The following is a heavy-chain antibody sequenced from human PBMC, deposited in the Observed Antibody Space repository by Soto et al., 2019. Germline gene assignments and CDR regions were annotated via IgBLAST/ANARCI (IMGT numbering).Heavy chain of an antibody. CDR1: GFTFSSYG. CDR2: ISYDGSNK. Sequence: QVQLVESGGGVVQPGRSLRLSCAASGFTFSSYGMHWVRQAPGKGLEWVAVISYDGSNKYYADSVKGRFTISRDNSKNTLYLQMNSLRAEDTAVYYCAKPEEDVWGQGTTVTVSS. V-gene: IGHV3-30*18. CDR3: AKPEEDV. J-gene: IGHJ6*02.